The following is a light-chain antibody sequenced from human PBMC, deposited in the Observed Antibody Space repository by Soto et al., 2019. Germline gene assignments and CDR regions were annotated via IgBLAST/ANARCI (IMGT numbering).Light chain of an antibody. CDR2: MSS. CDR1: QSLLHSNGYKY. J-gene: IGKJ5*01. Sequence: DTVMTQSPFSLPVTPGEPASISCRSSQSLLHSNGYKYLDWYLQKPGQSPQLLIYMSSNRASGVPDRFIDRGSGTDFTLTISRVEAEDVGVYYCRQALRTPYTFGQGTRLEIK. CDR3: RQALRTPYT. V-gene: IGKV2-28*01.